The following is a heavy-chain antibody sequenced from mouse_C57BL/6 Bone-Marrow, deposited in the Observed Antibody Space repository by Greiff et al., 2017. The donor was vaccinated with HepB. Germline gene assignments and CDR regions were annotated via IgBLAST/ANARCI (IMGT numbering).Heavy chain of an antibody. Sequence: QVQLQQSGPELVKPGASVKISCKASGYAFSSSWMNWVKQRPGKGLEWIGRIYPGDGDTNYNGKFKGKATLTADKSSSTAYMQLSSLTSEDSAVYFCARSTTVVAIHWYFDVWGTGTTVTVSS. CDR3: ARSTTVVAIHWYFDV. J-gene: IGHJ1*03. CDR2: IYPGDGDT. D-gene: IGHD1-1*01. CDR1: GYAFSSSW. V-gene: IGHV1-82*01.